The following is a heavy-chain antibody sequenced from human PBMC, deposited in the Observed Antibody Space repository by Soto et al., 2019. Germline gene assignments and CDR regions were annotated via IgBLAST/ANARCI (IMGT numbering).Heavy chain of an antibody. CDR2: IYYSGST. CDR3: ARDRWRTNAVLDY. J-gene: IGHJ4*02. Sequence: LQTLSLPSTVFGGNVSSGSYHRSWNRKPPGKGLEWIGYIYYSGSTNYNPSLKSRVTISVDTSKNQFSLKLSSVTAADTAVYYCARDRWRTNAVLDYWGQGTLVTVSS. D-gene: IGHD2-8*01. CDR1: GGNVSSGSYH. V-gene: IGHV4-61*01.